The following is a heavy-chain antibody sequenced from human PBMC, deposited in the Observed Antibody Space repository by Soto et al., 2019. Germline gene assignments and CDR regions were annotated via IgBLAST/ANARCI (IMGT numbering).Heavy chain of an antibody. D-gene: IGHD6-13*01. CDR3: ASNGVDQLVQSYYFDY. V-gene: IGHV3-53*01. CDR1: GFTVSSNY. J-gene: IGHJ4*02. CDR2: IYSGGST. Sequence: GGSLRLSCAASGFTVSSNYMSWVRQAPGKGLEWVSVIYSGGSTYYADSVKGRFTISRDNSKNTLYLQRNSLRAEDTAVYYCASNGVDQLVQSYYFDYWGQGTLVTVSS.